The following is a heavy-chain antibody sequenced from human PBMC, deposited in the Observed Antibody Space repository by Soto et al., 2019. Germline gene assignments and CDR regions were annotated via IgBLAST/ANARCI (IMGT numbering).Heavy chain of an antibody. V-gene: IGHV4-31*03. J-gene: IGHJ4*02. CDR3: ASGDAWEALLAH. CDR1: GASINSGGYS. Sequence: QVQLQESGPGLVKPSETLSLTCTVSGASINSGGYSWSWIRQLPGKGLEWIGYIYFSGSTYSNPSLGSRVTISLDTSQNQFSLKLSSVTAADTAMYFCASGDAWEALLAHWGQGILVTVSS. D-gene: IGHD4-17*01. CDR2: IYFSGST.